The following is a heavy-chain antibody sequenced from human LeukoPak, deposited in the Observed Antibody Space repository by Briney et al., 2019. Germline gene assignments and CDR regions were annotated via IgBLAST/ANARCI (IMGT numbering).Heavy chain of an antibody. V-gene: IGHV1-69*04. D-gene: IGHD6-19*01. Sequence: GSSVNVSCKASGGTFSSYAISWVRQAPGQGLEWMGRIIPILGIANYAQKFQGRVTITADKSTSTAYMELSSLGSEDTAVYYCARRDPNSSGWYYFDYWGQGTLVTVSS. CDR2: IIPILGIA. CDR1: GGTFSSYA. J-gene: IGHJ4*02. CDR3: ARRDPNSSGWYYFDY.